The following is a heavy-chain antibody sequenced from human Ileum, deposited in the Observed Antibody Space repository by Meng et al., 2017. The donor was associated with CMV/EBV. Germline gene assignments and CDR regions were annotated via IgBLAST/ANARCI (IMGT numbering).Heavy chain of an antibody. CDR1: GTSITGYY. J-gene: IGHJ4*02. V-gene: IGHV4-4*07. CDR2: IYTSGST. D-gene: IGHD6-13*01. CDR3: AREGSAVH. Sequence: QVQLQASGPRLVKPSETLSLSCTVSGTSITGYYWSWIRQSAAKGLEWIGRIYTSGSTNYNPSLHSRVSMSIDTSKNQFSLKLRSVTAADTAVYYCAREGSAVHWGQGTLVTVSS.